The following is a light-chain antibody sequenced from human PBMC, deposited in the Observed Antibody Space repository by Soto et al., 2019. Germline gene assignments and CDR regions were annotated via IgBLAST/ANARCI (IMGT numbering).Light chain of an antibody. Sequence: QSALTQPASVSGSPGQSITISCAGTSSDIGGSSFVSWYQQHPGKAPKLMIYDVGNRPSGVSNRFSGSKSGNSASLTISGLQAEDEADYYCSSYTTSSTVVVGGGTKLTVL. J-gene: IGLJ2*01. V-gene: IGLV2-14*03. CDR2: DVG. CDR3: SSYTTSSTVV. CDR1: SSDIGGSSF.